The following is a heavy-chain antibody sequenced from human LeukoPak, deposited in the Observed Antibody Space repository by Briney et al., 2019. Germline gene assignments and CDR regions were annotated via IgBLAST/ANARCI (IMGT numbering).Heavy chain of an antibody. CDR2: ISGSGGST. CDR1: GFTFSSYA. CDR3: VRDGRRPPKGNWFDR. J-gene: IGHJ5*02. D-gene: IGHD2-15*01. Sequence: GGSLRLSCAASGFTFSSYAMSWVRQAPGKGLEWVSAISGSGGSTYYADSVKGRFTISRDNSKNTIYLQMESLRVDDTALNYFVRDGRRPPKGNWFDRWGQGTLVTVSS. V-gene: IGHV3-23*01.